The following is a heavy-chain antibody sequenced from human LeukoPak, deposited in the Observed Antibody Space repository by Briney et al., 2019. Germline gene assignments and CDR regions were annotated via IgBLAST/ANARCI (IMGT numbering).Heavy chain of an antibody. CDR2: IYYSGST. V-gene: IGHV4-59*01. Sequence: PSETLSLTCTVSGGSISSYYWSWIRQPPRKGLEWIGYIYYSGSTNYNPFLKSRVTISVDTSKNQFSLKLSSVTAADTAVYYCARGLGIFGRDYWGQGTLVTVSS. J-gene: IGHJ4*02. CDR3: ARGLGIFGRDY. CDR1: GGSISSYY. D-gene: IGHD7-27*01.